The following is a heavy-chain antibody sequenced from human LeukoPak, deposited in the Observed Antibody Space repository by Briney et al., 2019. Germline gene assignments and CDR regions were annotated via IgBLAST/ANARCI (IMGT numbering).Heavy chain of an antibody. V-gene: IGHV1-18*01. J-gene: IGHJ6*02. Sequence: ASVKVSCKASGYTFTSYGISCVRQAPGQGLEWMGWISAYNGNTNYPQKFQGRVTITADESTSTAYMELSSLRSEDTAVYHCARDGNDDGIDVWGQGTTVTVSS. CDR3: ARDGNDDGIDV. CDR2: ISAYNGNT. D-gene: IGHD4-23*01. CDR1: GYTFTSYG.